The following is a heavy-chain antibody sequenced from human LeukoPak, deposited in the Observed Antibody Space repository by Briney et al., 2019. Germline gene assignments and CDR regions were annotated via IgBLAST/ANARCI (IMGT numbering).Heavy chain of an antibody. D-gene: IGHD5-24*01. J-gene: IGHJ4*02. Sequence: GGSLRLSCAASGFTFSSSAMSWVRQAPGKGLEWVSSISGSGSGGSTYYADSVKGRFTISRDNSKNTLYLQMNSLRAEDTAVYYCAKSGYNRFDYWGQGTLVTVAS. CDR2: ISGSGSGGST. V-gene: IGHV3-23*01. CDR3: AKSGYNRFDY. CDR1: GFTFSSSA.